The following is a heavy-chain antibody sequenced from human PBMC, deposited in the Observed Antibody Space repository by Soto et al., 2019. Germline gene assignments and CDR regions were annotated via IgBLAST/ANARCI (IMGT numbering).Heavy chain of an antibody. J-gene: IGHJ4*02. CDR3: ARESFCGGDCYLFDY. CDR2: IKQDGSEK. D-gene: IGHD2-21*02. Sequence: RLSCAASGFTFSSYWMSWVRQAPGKGLEWVANIKQDGSEKYYVDSVKGRFTISRDNAKNSLYLQMNSLRAEDTAVYYCARESFCGGDCYLFDYWGQGTLVTVSS. V-gene: IGHV3-7*03. CDR1: GFTFSSYW.